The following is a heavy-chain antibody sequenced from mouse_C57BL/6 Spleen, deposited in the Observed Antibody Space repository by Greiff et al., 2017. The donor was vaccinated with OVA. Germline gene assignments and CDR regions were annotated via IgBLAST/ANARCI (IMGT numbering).Heavy chain of an antibody. CDR1: GYSFTGYY. V-gene: IGHV1-42*01. CDR3: ARTGTEDY. J-gene: IGHJ2*01. D-gene: IGHD4-1*01. CDR2: INPSTGGT. Sequence: VQLKESGPELVKPGASVKISCKASGYSFTGYYMNWVKQSPEKSLEWIGEINPSTGGTTYNQKFKAKATLTVDKSSSTAYMQLKSLTSEDSAVYYCARTGTEDYWGQGTTLTVSS.